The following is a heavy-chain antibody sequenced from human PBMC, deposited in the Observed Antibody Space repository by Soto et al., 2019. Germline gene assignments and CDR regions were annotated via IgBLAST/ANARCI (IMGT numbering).Heavy chain of an antibody. CDR2: INPIVSMS. V-gene: IGHV1-69*02. D-gene: IGHD3-10*01. CDR3: AASYGSGYRAFDY. Sequence: QVQLVQSGTGVKKPGSSVKVSCKASGDTFSFYTINWVRQAPGLGLEWVGRINPIVSMSNYAQKFQGRVSMTADKSTSTAYMELRSLRSDATAMYFCAASYGSGYRAFDYWGQGALVIVSS. CDR1: GDTFSFYT. J-gene: IGHJ4*02.